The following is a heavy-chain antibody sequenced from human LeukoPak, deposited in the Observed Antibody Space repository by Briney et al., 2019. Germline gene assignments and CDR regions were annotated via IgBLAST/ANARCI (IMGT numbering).Heavy chain of an antibody. J-gene: IGHJ4*02. CDR3: ARGEYQSADY. CDR1: GGSISSGSYY. V-gene: IGHV4-61*02. D-gene: IGHD2-2*01. Sequence: PSQTLSLTCTVSGGSISSGSYYWSWLRQPAGKGLEWIGRIYTSGSTNYNPSLKSRVTISVDTSKNQFSLKLSSVTAADTAVYYCARGEYQSADYWGQGTLVTVSS. CDR2: IYTSGST.